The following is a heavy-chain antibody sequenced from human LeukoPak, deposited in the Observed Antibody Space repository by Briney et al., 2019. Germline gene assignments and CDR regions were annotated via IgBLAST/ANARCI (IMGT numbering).Heavy chain of an antibody. D-gene: IGHD3-10*01. CDR1: GFTFSDYY. V-gene: IGHV3-11*01. J-gene: IGHJ4*02. Sequence: GGSLRLSCAASGFTFSDYYMSWIRQAPGKGLEWVLYITSSGNTIYYADSIKGRFTISRDNAKNSLYLQMNSLRPEDTAVYYCARDLGHYYGSGDLTWGQGTLVTVSS. CDR2: ITSSGNTI. CDR3: ARDLGHYYGSGDLT.